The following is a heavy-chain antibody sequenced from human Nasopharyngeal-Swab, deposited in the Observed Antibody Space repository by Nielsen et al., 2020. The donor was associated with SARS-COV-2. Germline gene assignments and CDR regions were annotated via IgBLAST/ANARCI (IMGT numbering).Heavy chain of an antibody. CDR1: GYTFTGYY. D-gene: IGHD5-24*01. Sequence: SVKVSCKASGYTFTGYYMHWVRQAPGQGLEWMGRINPNSGGTNYAQKFQGRVTMTRDTSISTAYMELSRLRSDDTAVYYCASPRNRDGYNSFDYWGQGTLVTVSS. V-gene: IGHV1-2*06. J-gene: IGHJ4*02. CDR2: INPNSGGT. CDR3: ASPRNRDGYNSFDY.